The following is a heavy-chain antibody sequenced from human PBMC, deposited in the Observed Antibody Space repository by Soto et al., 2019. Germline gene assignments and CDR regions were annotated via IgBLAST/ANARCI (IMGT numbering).Heavy chain of an antibody. Sequence: GGSLRLSCAASGFTFSRNRMNWFRQAPGKGLEWVSYISSSSSTIYYADSVKGRFITSRDNAKNTLYLQMNSLRAEDTAVYYCASYNWPLSSDFWGQGALVTVSS. V-gene: IGHV3-48*04. D-gene: IGHD1-20*01. J-gene: IGHJ4*02. CDR2: ISSSSSTI. CDR1: GFTFSRNR. CDR3: ASYNWPLSSDF.